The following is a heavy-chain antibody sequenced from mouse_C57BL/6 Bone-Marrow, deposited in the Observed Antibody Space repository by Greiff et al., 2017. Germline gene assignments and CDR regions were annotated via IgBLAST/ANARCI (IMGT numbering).Heavy chain of an antibody. Sequence: QVQLQQPGAELVKPGASVKLSCKASGYTFTSYWMHWVKQRPGQGLEWIGMIHPNSGSTNYNEKFKSKATLTVEKSSSTAYMQLSRLTSEDSAVYYCAGQLLFDYWGQGTTLTVSS. CDR2: IHPNSGST. CDR1: GYTFTSYW. CDR3: AGQLLFDY. J-gene: IGHJ2*01. V-gene: IGHV1-64*01. D-gene: IGHD1-1*01.